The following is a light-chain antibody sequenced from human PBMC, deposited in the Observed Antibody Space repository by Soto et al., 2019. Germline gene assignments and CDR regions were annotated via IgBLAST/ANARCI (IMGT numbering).Light chain of an antibody. CDR2: WAS. CDR3: QQYYSTLSWT. V-gene: IGKV4-1*01. CDR1: QSVLYSSNNKNY. J-gene: IGKJ1*01. Sequence: DIVMTQSPDSLAVSLGERTTTNCKSSQSVLYSSNNKNYLAWYQQKPGQPPKLLIYWASTRESGVPDRFSGSGSGTDFTLTISSLQAEDVAVYYCQQYYSTLSWTFGQGTKVDIK.